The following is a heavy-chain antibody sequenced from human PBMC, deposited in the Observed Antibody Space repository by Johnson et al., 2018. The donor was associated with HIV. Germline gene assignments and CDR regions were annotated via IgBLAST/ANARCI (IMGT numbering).Heavy chain of an antibody. CDR1: GFTFDDHG. V-gene: IGHV3-20*04. J-gene: IGHJ3*02. D-gene: IGHD3-16*02. Sequence: VQLVESGGGVVRPGGSLRLSCAASGFTFDDHGMSWVRQAPGKGLEWVSVIYSGGSTYYADSVKGRFTISRDNSKNTLYLQMNSLRAEDTALYYCARGGLGYQNIHDPFDIWGQGTMVTVSS. CDR3: ARGGLGYQNIHDPFDI. CDR2: IYSGGST.